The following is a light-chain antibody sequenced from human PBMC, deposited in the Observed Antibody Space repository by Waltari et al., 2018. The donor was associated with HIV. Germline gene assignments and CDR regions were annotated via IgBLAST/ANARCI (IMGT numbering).Light chain of an antibody. V-gene: IGKV3-15*01. CDR3: QHYDIWPYT. CDR2: GAS. J-gene: IGKJ2*01. Sequence: TQSPGTLFVSPGVRATLSCRASQSVGDNLAWYQSQSGQAPRLLLYGASTRATGVPGKFSGDGSGTNFTLTIDSVQSTDSAIYYCQHYDIWPYTFGRGT. CDR1: QSVGDN.